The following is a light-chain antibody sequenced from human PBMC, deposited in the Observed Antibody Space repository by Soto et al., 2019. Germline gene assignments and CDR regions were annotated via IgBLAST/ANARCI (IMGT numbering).Light chain of an antibody. Sequence: EIVLTQSPGTLSLSPRERATLSCRASQSVSSSYLAWYQQKPGQAPRLLIYGASSRATGIPDRFSGSGSGTDFTLTISRLEPEDFAVYYCQQGITFGQGGRLAIK. CDR2: GAS. CDR3: QQGIT. CDR1: QSVSSSY. V-gene: IGKV3-20*01. J-gene: IGKJ5*01.